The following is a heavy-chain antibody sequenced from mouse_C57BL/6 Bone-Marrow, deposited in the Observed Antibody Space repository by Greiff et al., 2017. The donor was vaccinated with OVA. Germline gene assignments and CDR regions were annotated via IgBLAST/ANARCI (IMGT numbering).Heavy chain of an antibody. V-gene: IGHV1-63*01. CDR2: IYPDGGYT. CDR3: ARWSTLYAMDY. J-gene: IGHJ4*01. D-gene: IGHD6-1*01. CDR1: GYTFTTYW. Sequence: VQLQQSGAELVRPGTSVKMSCKASGYTFTTYWIGWAKQRPGHGLEWIGDIYPDGGYTNYHEKFKGKATLTADKSSSTAYMQFSSLTSEDSAIYYCARWSTLYAMDYWGQGTSVTVSS.